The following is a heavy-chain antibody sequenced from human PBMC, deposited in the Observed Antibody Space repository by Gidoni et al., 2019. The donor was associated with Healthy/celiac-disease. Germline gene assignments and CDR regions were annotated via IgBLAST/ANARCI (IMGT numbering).Heavy chain of an antibody. V-gene: IGHV4-34*01. Sequence: QVPLQQWGAGLLKPSETLSLTCAVYGGSCSGYYWSWIRQPPGKGLEWIGEINHSGSTNYNPSLKSRVTISVDTSKNQYSLKLSYVTAADTGVYYCARNRADWGQGTLVTVS. CDR1: GGSCSGYY. CDR2: INHSGST. J-gene: IGHJ4*02. CDR3: ARNRAD.